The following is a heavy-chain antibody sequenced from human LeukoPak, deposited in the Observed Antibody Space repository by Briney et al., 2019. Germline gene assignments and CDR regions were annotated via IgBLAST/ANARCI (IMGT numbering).Heavy chain of an antibody. J-gene: IGHJ3*02. Sequence: GGSLRLSCAASGFTFDTSDMHWVRQPTGKGLEWVSAIGTAGDTYYPGSVKGRFTISRENAKNSLFLQMSSLRAGDTAVYYCVRLRSAAFDIWGQGTMVTVSS. CDR3: VRLRSAAFDI. D-gene: IGHD4-17*01. V-gene: IGHV3-13*01. CDR1: GFTFDTSD. CDR2: IGTAGDT.